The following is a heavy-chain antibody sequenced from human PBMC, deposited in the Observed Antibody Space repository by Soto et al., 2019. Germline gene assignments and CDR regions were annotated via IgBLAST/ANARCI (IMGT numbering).Heavy chain of an antibody. Sequence: QVQLVESGGGLVKPGGSLRLSCAASGFTFSDYYMSWIRQAPGKGLEWVSYNSSRSSTIFYADSVKGRFTISRDNGKNSLYLQMNSLRAEDTAVYYCASGTNGAFFVYWGQGILVTVSS. CDR3: ASGTNGAFFVY. V-gene: IGHV3-11*01. J-gene: IGHJ4*02. CDR1: GFTFSDYY. CDR2: NSSRSSTI. D-gene: IGHD2-8*01.